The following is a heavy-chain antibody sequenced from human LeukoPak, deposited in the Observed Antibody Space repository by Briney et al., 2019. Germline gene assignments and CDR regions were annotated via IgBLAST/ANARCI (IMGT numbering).Heavy chain of an antibody. CDR2: IYYSGST. CDR3: ARRRYCSSTSCYKSLGEVNAFDI. V-gene: IGHV4-39*01. CDR1: GGSISSSSYY. D-gene: IGHD2-2*02. J-gene: IGHJ3*02. Sequence: SETLSLTCTVSGGSISSSSYYWGWIRQPPGKGLEWIGSIYYSGSTYYNPSLKSRVTISVDTSKNQFSLKLSSVTAADTAVYYCARRRYCSSTSCYKSLGEVNAFDIWGQGTMVTVSS.